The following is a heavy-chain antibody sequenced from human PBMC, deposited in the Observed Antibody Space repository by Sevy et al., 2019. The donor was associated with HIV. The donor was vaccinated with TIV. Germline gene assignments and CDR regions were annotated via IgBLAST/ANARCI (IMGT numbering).Heavy chain of an antibody. Sequence: ASVKVSCKSTGYIFSDYNMHWVRQAPGQGLEWMALINPKSGDTIYAQRFRGRVSMTRDTSMSTAYMELSGLTSDDTAMYYCVRKSITAPKTLLSFDIWGQGTMVTVSS. CDR3: VRKSITAPKTLLSFDI. V-gene: IGHV1-2*06. J-gene: IGHJ3*02. CDR2: INPKSGDT. D-gene: IGHD6-13*01. CDR1: GYIFSDYN.